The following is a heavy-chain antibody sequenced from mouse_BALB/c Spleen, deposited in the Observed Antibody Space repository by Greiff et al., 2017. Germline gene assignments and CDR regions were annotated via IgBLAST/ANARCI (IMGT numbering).Heavy chain of an antibody. D-gene: IGHD1-1*01. J-gene: IGHJ1*01. CDR1: GFTFSSYY. CDR3: ARHYYGSSYWYFDV. Sequence: EVQRVESGGGLVKLGGSLKLSCAASGFTFSSYYMSWVRQTPEKRLELVAAINSNGGSTYYPDTVKGRFTISRDNAKNTLYLQMSSLKSEDTALYYCARHYYGSSYWYFDVWGAGTTVTVSS. CDR2: INSNGGST. V-gene: IGHV5-6-2*01.